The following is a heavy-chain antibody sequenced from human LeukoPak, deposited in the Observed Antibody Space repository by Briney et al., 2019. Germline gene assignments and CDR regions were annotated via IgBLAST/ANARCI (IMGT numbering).Heavy chain of an antibody. CDR3: ARDSCSGGSCYFYYYYGMDV. J-gene: IGHJ6*02. CDR2: ISSSGSTI. Sequence: RPGGSLRLSCAASGFTFSSYEMNWVRQAPGKGLEWVSYISSSGSTIYYADSVKGRFTISRDNAKNSLYLQMNSLRAEDTAVYYCARDSCSGGSCYFYYYYGMDVWGQGTTVTVSS. D-gene: IGHD2-15*01. CDR1: GFTFSSYE. V-gene: IGHV3-48*03.